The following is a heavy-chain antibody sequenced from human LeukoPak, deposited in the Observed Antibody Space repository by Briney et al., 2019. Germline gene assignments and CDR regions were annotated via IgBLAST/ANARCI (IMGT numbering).Heavy chain of an antibody. CDR2: INPNSGGT. CDR1: GYTFTDYY. D-gene: IGHD3-22*01. V-gene: IGHV1-2*02. J-gene: IGHJ4*02. Sequence: GASVKVPCKASGYTFTDYYIHWVRQAPGQGLEWMGWINPNSGGTNYAQKFQGRVTMTRDTSISTAYMELSRLRSDDTAIYYCARDYYDSSGYFHGGHWGQGTLVTVSS. CDR3: ARDYYDSSGYFHGGH.